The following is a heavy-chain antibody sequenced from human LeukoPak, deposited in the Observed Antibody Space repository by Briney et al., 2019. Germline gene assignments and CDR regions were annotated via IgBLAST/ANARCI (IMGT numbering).Heavy chain of an antibody. V-gene: IGHV4-39*07. CDR2: IYYSGST. CDR3: AAYYYDSSGYSDY. Sequence: PSETLSLTCTVSGGSISSSSDYWGWIRQPPGKGLEWIGSIYYSGSTYYNPSLKSRVTISVDTSKNQFSLKLSSVTAAHTAVYYCAAYYYDSSGYSDYWGQGTLVTVSS. J-gene: IGHJ4*02. D-gene: IGHD3-22*01. CDR1: GGSISSSSDY.